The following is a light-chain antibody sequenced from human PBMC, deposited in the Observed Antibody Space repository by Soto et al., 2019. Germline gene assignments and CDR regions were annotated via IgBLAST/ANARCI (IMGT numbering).Light chain of an antibody. CDR1: QSISNH. V-gene: IGKV1-5*01. Sequence: DIQMTQSPSSLSASVEDRVIITCRASQSISNHLNWYQQKPGKAPKLLIYDASSLESGVPSRFSGSGSGTEFTLTISSLQPDDFATYYCQQYNSHWTFGQGTKVDI. CDR3: QQYNSHWT. J-gene: IGKJ1*01. CDR2: DAS.